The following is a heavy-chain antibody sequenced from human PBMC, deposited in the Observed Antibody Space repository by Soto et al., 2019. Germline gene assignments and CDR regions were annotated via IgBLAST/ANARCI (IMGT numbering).Heavy chain of an antibody. D-gene: IGHD2-8*01. CDR1: GFTFDDYA. J-gene: IGHJ4*02. CDR2: ISDDASDK. Sequence: VQLVESGGGLVQPGRSLRLSCAASGFTFDDYAMHWVRQVPGKGLEWVAVISDDASDKYYGDSVKGRFTISRDSSKNTLYLQMNNLRPEDTAVYYCAKVREDLVLLVALDFWGQGTLVTVSS. CDR3: AKVREDLVLLVALDF. V-gene: IGHV3-30*18.